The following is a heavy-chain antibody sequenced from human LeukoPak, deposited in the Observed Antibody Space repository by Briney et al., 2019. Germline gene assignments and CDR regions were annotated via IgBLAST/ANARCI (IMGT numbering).Heavy chain of an antibody. CDR1: GFTFSSYA. CDR2: ISGSGGST. J-gene: IGHJ3*02. Sequence: GGSLRLSCAASGFTFSSYAMSWVRQAPGEGLEWVSAISGSGGSTYYADSVKGRFTISRDNSKNTLYLQINSLRAEDTAVYYCAKDLIYSIGVAGRDAFDIWGQGTMVTVSS. CDR3: AKDLIYSIGVAGRDAFDI. V-gene: IGHV3-23*01. D-gene: IGHD6-19*01.